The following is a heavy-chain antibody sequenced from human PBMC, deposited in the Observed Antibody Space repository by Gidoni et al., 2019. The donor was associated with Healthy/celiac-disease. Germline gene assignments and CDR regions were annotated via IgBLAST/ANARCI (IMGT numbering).Heavy chain of an antibody. CDR1: GFTFSSYW. CDR2: INTDGSST. CDR3: ARGGPHSRGQVDD. V-gene: IGHV3-74*01. J-gene: IGHJ4*02. D-gene: IGHD6-19*01. Sequence: EVQVVESGGGLVQPGGSLRLSCAASGFTFSSYWMHWVRQAPGKGLVWVSRINTDGSSTSYEDSVKGRFTVTRDNANNTLYLQMNSLRAEDTAVYYCARGGPHSRGQVDDWGRGTLVTVSS.